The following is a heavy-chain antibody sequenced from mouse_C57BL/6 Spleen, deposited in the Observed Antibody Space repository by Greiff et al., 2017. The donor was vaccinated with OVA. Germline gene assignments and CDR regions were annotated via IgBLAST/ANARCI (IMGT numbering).Heavy chain of an antibody. CDR2: IYPGSGST. Sequence: QVQLQQPGAELVKPGASVKMSCKASGYTFTSYWITWVKQRPGQGLEWIGDIYPGSGSTNYNEKFKSKATLTVDTSSSTAYMQLSSLTSEDSAVYYCARDPIYGSSYGYFDVWGTGTTVTVSS. V-gene: IGHV1-55*01. D-gene: IGHD1-1*01. J-gene: IGHJ1*03. CDR1: GYTFTSYW. CDR3: ARDPIYGSSYGYFDV.